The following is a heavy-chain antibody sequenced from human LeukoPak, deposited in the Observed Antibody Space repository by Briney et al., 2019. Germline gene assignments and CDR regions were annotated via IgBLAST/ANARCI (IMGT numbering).Heavy chain of an antibody. CDR1: GGSISSYY. Sequence: SETLSLTCTVSGGSISSYYWSWIRQPAGKGLEWVGRIYTSGSTNYNPSLKRRVTISVDTSKNQFSLKLSSVTAADTAVYYCARGAFYCSSTSCLSHPFDYWGQGTLVTVSS. CDR2: IYTSGST. D-gene: IGHD2-2*01. CDR3: ARGAFYCSSTSCLSHPFDY. J-gene: IGHJ4*02. V-gene: IGHV4-4*07.